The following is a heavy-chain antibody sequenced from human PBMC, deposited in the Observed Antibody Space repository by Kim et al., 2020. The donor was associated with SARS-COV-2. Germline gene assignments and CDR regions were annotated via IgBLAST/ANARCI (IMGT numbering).Heavy chain of an antibody. Sequence: YYADTVKGRFTISRDNSKNTLYLQMNSLRAEETAVYYCAREIRGPGSAADVWGQGTTVTVSS. D-gene: IGHD3-16*01. CDR3: AREIRGPGSAADV. J-gene: IGHJ6*02. V-gene: IGHV3-30*01.